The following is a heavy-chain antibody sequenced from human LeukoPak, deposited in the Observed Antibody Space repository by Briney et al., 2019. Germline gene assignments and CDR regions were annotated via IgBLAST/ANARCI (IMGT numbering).Heavy chain of an antibody. D-gene: IGHD1-1*01. CDR2: IYYSGST. J-gene: IGHJ4*02. V-gene: IGHV4-39*01. Sequence: PSETLSLTCTVSGGSISSSSYYWGWIRQPPGKGLEWIGSIYYSGSTYYNPSLKSRVTISVDTSKNQFSLKLSSVTAADTAVYYCARRARPGKRTRIDYWGQGTLVTVSS. CDR3: ARRARPGKRTRIDY. CDR1: GGSISSSSYY.